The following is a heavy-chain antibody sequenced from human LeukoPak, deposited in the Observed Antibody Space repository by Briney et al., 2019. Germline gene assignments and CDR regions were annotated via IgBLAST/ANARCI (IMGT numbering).Heavy chain of an antibody. CDR1: GFTFSSYS. J-gene: IGHJ4*02. Sequence: PGGSLRLSCAASGFTFSSYSMNWVRQAPGKGLEWVSSISSSSSYIYYADSVKGRFTISRDNAKNSLYLQMNSLRAEDTAVYYCARDLSYSGNYYYFDYWGQGTLVTVSS. CDR2: ISSSSSYI. V-gene: IGHV3-21*01. D-gene: IGHD1-26*01. CDR3: ARDLSYSGNYYYFDY.